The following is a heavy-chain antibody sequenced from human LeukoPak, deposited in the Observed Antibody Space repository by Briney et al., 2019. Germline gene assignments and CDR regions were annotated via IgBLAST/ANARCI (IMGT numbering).Heavy chain of an antibody. CDR3: AISDSSGVNYYYYYMDV. Sequence: ASVKVSCKASGGTFSSYAISWVRQAPGQGLEWMGGIIPIFGTANYAQKFQGRVTITADESTSTAYMELSSLRSEDTAVYYCAISDSSGVNYYYYYMDVWGKGTTVTVPS. CDR1: GGTFSSYA. J-gene: IGHJ6*03. V-gene: IGHV1-69*13. D-gene: IGHD3-22*01. CDR2: IIPIFGTA.